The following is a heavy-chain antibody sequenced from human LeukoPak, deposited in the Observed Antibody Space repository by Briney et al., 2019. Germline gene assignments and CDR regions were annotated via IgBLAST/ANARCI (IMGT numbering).Heavy chain of an antibody. J-gene: IGHJ4*02. CDR1: GFTFSSYA. CDR2: ISGSGGST. V-gene: IGHV3-23*01. D-gene: IGHD3-10*01. Sequence: GGSLRLSCAASGFTFSSYAMSWVRQTPGKGLEWVSTISGSGGSTYYADSVKGRFTISSDDSKNTLYLQMNSLRAEDTADYYCARVVWFGEANWGQGTLVTVSS. CDR3: ARVVWFGEAN.